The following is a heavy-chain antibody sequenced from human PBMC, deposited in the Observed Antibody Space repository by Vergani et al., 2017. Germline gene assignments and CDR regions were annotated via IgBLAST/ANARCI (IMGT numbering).Heavy chain of an antibody. CDR3: ARGPTYYDILTGHFDY. D-gene: IGHD3-9*01. J-gene: IGHJ4*02. CDR1: GGTFSSYA. V-gene: IGHV1-69*01. Sequence: QVQLVQSGAEVKKPGSSVKVSCKASGGTFSSYAISWVRQAPGQGLEWMGGIIPIFGTANYAQKFQGRVTITADEATSTAYMERSSLRSEDTAVYYCARGPTYYDILTGHFDYWGQGTLVTVSS. CDR2: IIPIFGTA.